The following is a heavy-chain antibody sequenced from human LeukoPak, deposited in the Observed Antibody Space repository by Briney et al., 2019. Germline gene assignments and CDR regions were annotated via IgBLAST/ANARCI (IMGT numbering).Heavy chain of an antibody. Sequence: ASVKVSCKASGYTFTSYGISWVRQAPGQGLEWMGWISAYNGNTNYAQKLQGRVTMTTDTSTSTAYMELRSLRSDDTAVYYCARAALFLGYCSSTSCYSWFDPWGQGTLVTVSS. J-gene: IGHJ5*02. CDR2: ISAYNGNT. V-gene: IGHV1-18*01. CDR3: ARAALFLGYCSSTSCYSWFDP. CDR1: GYTFTSYG. D-gene: IGHD2-2*01.